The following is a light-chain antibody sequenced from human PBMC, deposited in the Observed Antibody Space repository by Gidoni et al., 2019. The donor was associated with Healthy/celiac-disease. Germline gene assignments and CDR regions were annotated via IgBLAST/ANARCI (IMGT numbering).Light chain of an antibody. CDR1: QSLLHSNGYNY. CDR2: LGS. V-gene: IGKV2-28*01. J-gene: IGKJ4*01. CDR3: MQALQTPLT. Sequence: DMGRTKSPLSLPVTPGEPASISCRSSQSLLHSNGYNYLDWYLQKPGQSPQLLIYLGSNRASGVPDRFSGSGSGTDFTLKISRVEAEDVGVYYCMQALQTPLTFGGGTKVEIK.